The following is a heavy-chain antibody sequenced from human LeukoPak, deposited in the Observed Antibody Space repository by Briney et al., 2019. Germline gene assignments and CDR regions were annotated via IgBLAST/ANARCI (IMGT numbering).Heavy chain of an antibody. V-gene: IGHV3-23*01. CDR3: AKDPLGYYYGYGAYAFDI. CDR1: GFTFSNYA. D-gene: IGHD5-18*01. CDR2: ISGNGGST. J-gene: IGHJ3*02. Sequence: GGSLRLSCAASGFTFSNYAVSWVRQIPGKGLEWVSSISGNGGSTYYSDSVRGRFTISRDNSKNTLYLQMNSLRAEDTAVYYCAKDPLGYYYGYGAYAFDIWGQGSMVTVSS.